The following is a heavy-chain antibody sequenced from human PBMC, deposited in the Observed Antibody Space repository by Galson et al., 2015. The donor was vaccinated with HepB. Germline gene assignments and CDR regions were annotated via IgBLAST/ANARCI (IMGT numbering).Heavy chain of an antibody. CDR2: IIPIFGTA. CDR3: ARGTTGRRKGNYYYGMDV. CDR1: GGTFSSHA. J-gene: IGHJ6*02. V-gene: IGHV1-69*13. D-gene: IGHD1-1*01. Sequence: SVKVSCKASGGTFSSHAISWVRQAPGQGLEWMGGIIPIFGTANYAQKFQGRVTITADESTSTAYMELSSLRSEDTAVYYCARGTTGRRKGNYYYGMDVWGQGTTVTVSS.